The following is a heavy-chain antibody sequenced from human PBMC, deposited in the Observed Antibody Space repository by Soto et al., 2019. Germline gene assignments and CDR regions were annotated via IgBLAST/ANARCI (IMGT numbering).Heavy chain of an antibody. J-gene: IGHJ5*02. V-gene: IGHV1-69*12. D-gene: IGHD1-1*01. CDR3: ARAGTTLEDWFDP. CDR1: GATFSSYA. Sequence: QVQLVQSGAEVKKPGSPGKVSCKASGATFSSYAIGWVRQAPGQGLEGRGGIIPILGTANYAPKFQGRVKITADESTSTAYMELSSLRSEDTAVYYCARAGTTLEDWFDPWGQGTLVTVSS. CDR2: IIPILGTA.